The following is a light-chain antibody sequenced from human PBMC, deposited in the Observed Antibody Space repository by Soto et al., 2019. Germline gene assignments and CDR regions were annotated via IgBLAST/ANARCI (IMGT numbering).Light chain of an antibody. CDR1: SSNIGSND. CDR2: RNS. CDR3: AAWDDSLSGRL. V-gene: IGLV1-47*01. Sequence: QLVLTQPPSASGTPGQRVIISCSGSSSNIGSNDVDWYQQLPGTAPRLLIYRNSQRPSGVPDRFSGSKSGTSASLAISGLRSDDESDYYCAAWDDSLSGRLFGGGTKLTVL. J-gene: IGLJ2*01.